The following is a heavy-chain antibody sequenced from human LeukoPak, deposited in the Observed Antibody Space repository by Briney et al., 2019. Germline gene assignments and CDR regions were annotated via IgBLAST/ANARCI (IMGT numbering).Heavy chain of an antibody. CDR3: ARDRMYYDILTGYIWAFDI. Sequence: ASVKVSCKASGYTFTSYGISWVRQAPGQGLEWMGWISAYNGNTNYAQKLQGRVTMTTDTSTSTAYMELRSLRSDDTAVYYCARDRMYYDILTGYIWAFDIWGQGTMVTASS. D-gene: IGHD3-9*01. CDR1: GYTFTSYG. J-gene: IGHJ3*02. CDR2: ISAYNGNT. V-gene: IGHV1-18*01.